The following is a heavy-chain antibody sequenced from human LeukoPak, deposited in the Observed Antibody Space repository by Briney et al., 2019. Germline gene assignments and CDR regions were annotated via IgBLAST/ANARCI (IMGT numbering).Heavy chain of an antibody. CDR3: ARDQVVHCSGGSCTAFEI. Sequence: PGGSLRLSCAASGFTFSSYSLNWVRQAPGKGLEWVSSISSSSSYIYYADSVKGRFTISRVNAKKSLFLQMNSLRAEDTAIYYCARDQVVHCSGGSCTAFEIWGQGTMVTVSS. CDR1: GFTFSSYS. V-gene: IGHV3-21*01. J-gene: IGHJ3*02. CDR2: ISSSSSYI. D-gene: IGHD2-15*01.